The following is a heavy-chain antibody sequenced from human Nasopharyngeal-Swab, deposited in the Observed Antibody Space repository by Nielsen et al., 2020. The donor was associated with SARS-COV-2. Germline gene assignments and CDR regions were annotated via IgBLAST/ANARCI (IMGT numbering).Heavy chain of an antibody. J-gene: IGHJ4*02. CDR2: IIPIIGIA. V-gene: IGHV1-69*04. CDR3: AGPLGDYGGFDY. Sequence: SVKVSCKASGYTFTSYDINWVRQAPGQGLEWMGRIIPIIGIANYAQKFQGRVTITADKSTSTAYMELSSLRSEDTAVYYCAGPLGDYGGFDYWGQGTLVTVSS. D-gene: IGHD4-17*01. CDR1: GYTFTSYD.